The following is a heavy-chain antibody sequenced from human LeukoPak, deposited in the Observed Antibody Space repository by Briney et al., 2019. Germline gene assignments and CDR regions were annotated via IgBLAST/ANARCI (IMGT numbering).Heavy chain of an antibody. V-gene: IGHV1-2*02. CDR1: GYTFTGYY. J-gene: IGHJ6*03. CDR3: ARGIGYCSSTSCYADYYYYYMDV. D-gene: IGHD2-2*01. Sequence: GASVTVSFKASGYTFTGYYMHWVRQAPGQGLEWMGWINPNSGGTNYAQKFQGRVTMTRDTSISTAYMELSRLRSDDTAVYYCARGIGYCSSTSCYADYYYYYMDVWGKGTTVTVSS. CDR2: INPNSGGT.